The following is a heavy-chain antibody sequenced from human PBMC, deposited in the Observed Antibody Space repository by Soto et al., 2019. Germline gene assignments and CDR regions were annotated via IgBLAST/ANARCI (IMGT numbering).Heavy chain of an antibody. Sequence: GASVKVSCKASAYTFTNYGITWVRQAPGQGLEWMGWISAYNGDTSYAQKFQGRVSMTTDASTSTAYMELRTLRSDDTAMYYYAKFKRGTTGTTHPDAFDIWGQGTMVTVSS. J-gene: IGHJ3*02. CDR1: AYTFTNYG. CDR2: ISAYNGDT. D-gene: IGHD1-1*01. CDR3: AKFKRGTTGTTHPDAFDI. V-gene: IGHV1-18*01.